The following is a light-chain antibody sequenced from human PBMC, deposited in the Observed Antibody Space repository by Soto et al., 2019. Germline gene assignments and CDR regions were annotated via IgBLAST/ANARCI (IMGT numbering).Light chain of an antibody. CDR3: HQSYSTPLT. J-gene: IGKJ4*01. Sequence: DIQMTQSPSFLSASVGDRVTITCRTSQSISNYLNWYQQKLGKAPKLLVYAASSLQTGVPSRFRGSGSGTDFTLTITSLQPEDFATYYCHQSYSTPLTFGGGTKVDI. V-gene: IGKV1-39*01. CDR2: AAS. CDR1: QSISNY.